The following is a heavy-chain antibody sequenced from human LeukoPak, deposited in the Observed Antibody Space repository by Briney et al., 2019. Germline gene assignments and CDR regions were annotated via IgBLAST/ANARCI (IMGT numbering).Heavy chain of an antibody. CDR3: AKHKENYGDSCLDDY. D-gene: IGHD4-17*01. CDR2: IRGSGGST. J-gene: IGHJ4*02. CDR1: GFTFSSYA. V-gene: IGHV3-23*01. Sequence: GGSLRLSCAASGFTFSSYAMRWVRQAPGKGRAWVSAIRGSGGSTYYADCVKCRFTISRDNSKNALYLQMNSLRGEDTAVYYCAKHKENYGDSCLDDYWGQGTLVTVSS.